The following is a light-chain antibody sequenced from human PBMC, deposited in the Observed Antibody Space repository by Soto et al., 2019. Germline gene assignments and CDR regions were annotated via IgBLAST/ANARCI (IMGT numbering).Light chain of an antibody. V-gene: IGLV2-14*03. J-gene: IGLJ2*01. CDR2: DVS. CDR3: SSYTTSSTV. CDR1: SSDVAVYNY. Sequence: QSALTQPASVSGSPGQSITISCTATSSDVAVYNYVSWYQQHPGKAPKLVIYDVSNRPLGVSNRFSGSKSGNTASLTISGLQAEDEADYYCSSYTTSSTVFGGGTKVTVL.